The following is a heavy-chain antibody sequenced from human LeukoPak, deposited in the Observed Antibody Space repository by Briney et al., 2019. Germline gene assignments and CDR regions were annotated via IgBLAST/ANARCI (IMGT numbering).Heavy chain of an antibody. CDR3: ARRHGDYVGSFEY. Sequence: GGSLRLSCEASGFTLSPYSMNWVRQAPGKGLEWASYISTSSSTIYYADSVKGRFTISRDNAKNTVYLQMNSLRDEGTAVYYCARRHGDYVGSFEYWGQGTLVIVSS. J-gene: IGHJ4*02. D-gene: IGHD4-17*01. V-gene: IGHV3-48*02. CDR1: GFTLSPYS. CDR2: ISTSSSTI.